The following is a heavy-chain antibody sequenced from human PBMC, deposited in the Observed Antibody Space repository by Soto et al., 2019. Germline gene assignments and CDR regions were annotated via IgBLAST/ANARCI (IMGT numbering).Heavy chain of an antibody. Sequence: GGSLRLSCAASGFTFSSYAMSWVRQAPGKGLEWVSAISGSGGSTYYADSVKGRFTISRDNSKNTLYLQMNGLRAEDTAVYYCAKGTGGYDFWSGYYTSPRYFDYWGQGTLVTVSS. CDR3: AKGTGGYDFWSGYYTSPRYFDY. D-gene: IGHD3-3*01. CDR1: GFTFSSYA. J-gene: IGHJ4*02. CDR2: ISGSGGST. V-gene: IGHV3-23*01.